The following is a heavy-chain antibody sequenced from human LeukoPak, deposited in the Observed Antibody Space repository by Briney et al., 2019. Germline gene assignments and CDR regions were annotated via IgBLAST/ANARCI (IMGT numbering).Heavy chain of an antibody. CDR3: ARYYYDSSGYYPLDY. J-gene: IGHJ4*02. Sequence: ASVKVSCKASGYTFTGYYMHWVRQASGQGLEWMGWINPNSGGTNYAQKFQGRVTMTRDTSISTAYMELSRLRSDDTAVYYCARYYYDSSGYYPLDYWGQGTLVTVSS. V-gene: IGHV1-2*02. CDR2: INPNSGGT. D-gene: IGHD3-22*01. CDR1: GYTFTGYY.